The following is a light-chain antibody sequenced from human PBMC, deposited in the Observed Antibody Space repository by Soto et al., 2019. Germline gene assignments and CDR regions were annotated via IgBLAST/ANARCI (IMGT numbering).Light chain of an antibody. CDR3: SSYTRTTLVV. J-gene: IGLJ2*01. V-gene: IGLV2-14*01. CDR2: EVS. Sequence: QSVLTQPASVSGSPGQSITISCTGSSSDVGGYNYVSWYQQHPGKAPKLMIYEVSNRPSGVSNRFSGSKSGNTASLTISGLQAEDEADYCCSSYTRTTLVVFGGGTKVTVL. CDR1: SSDVGGYNY.